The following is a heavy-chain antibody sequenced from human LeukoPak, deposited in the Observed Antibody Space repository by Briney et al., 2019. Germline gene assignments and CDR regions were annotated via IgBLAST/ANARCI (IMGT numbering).Heavy chain of an antibody. CDR1: GFTLSTYA. V-gene: IGHV3-23*01. D-gene: IGHD6-13*01. Sequence: GGSLRLSCAASGFTLSTYAMNWVRQAPGKGLEWVSGISAGGGSTYYGDSVKGRFTISRDNSKNTLYLQMNSLTVEDTAVYYCAKSPRSAADNWFDPWGQGTLVTVSS. CDR2: ISAGGGST. CDR3: AKSPRSAADNWFDP. J-gene: IGHJ5*02.